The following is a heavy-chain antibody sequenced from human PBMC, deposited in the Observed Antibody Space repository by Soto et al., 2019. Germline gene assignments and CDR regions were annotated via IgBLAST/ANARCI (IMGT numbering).Heavy chain of an antibody. CDR3: ARGRVNVVVVAATRGHYYYGMDV. D-gene: IGHD2-15*01. J-gene: IGHJ6*02. CDR2: INHSGST. V-gene: IGHV4-39*07. Sequence: PSETLSLTCTVSGGSISSGGYYWSWIGQPPGKGLEWIGEINHSGSTNYNPSLKSRVTISVDTSKNQFSLKLSSVTAADTAVYYCARGRVNVVVVAATRGHYYYGMDVWGQGTTVTVSS. CDR1: GGSISSGGYY.